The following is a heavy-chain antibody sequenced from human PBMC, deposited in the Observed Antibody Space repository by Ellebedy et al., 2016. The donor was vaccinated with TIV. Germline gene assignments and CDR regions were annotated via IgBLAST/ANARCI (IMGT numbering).Heavy chain of an antibody. CDR2: INYSGST. J-gene: IGHJ4*02. D-gene: IGHD6-19*01. CDR1: GASISSGSNY. V-gene: IGHV4-61*01. Sequence: MPSETLSLTCTVAGASISSGSNYWSWIRQPPGKGLEWIGYINYSGSTNYNPSLKSRVTISVDTSKNQFSLKLGSVTAADTAVFYCASAPLYSSGWFIDYFDYWGQGILVTVSS. CDR3: ASAPLYSSGWFIDYFDY.